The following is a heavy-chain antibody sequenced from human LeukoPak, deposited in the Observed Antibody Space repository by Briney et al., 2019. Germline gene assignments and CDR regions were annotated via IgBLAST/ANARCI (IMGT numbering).Heavy chain of an antibody. V-gene: IGHV3-23*01. CDR1: GFTFSSYA. J-gene: IGHJ4*02. CDR2: ISGSGGST. Sequence: GGSLRLSCAASGFTFSSYAMSWVRQAPGKGLEWVSSISGSGGSTYYADSVKGRFTISRDNSKNTLYLQMNSLRGEDTAVYYCEKDREGTIADYFDYWGQGTLVTVSS. D-gene: IGHD1-7*01. CDR3: EKDREGTIADYFDY.